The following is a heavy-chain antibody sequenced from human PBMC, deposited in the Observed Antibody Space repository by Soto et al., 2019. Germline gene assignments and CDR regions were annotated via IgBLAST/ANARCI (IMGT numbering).Heavy chain of an antibody. J-gene: IGHJ6*02. CDR3: AHSRMQIHYFYNGMDV. V-gene: IGHV2-5*02. CDR2: IFWDDDQ. CDR1: GFSLNSNGVG. Sequence: QITLKESGPTLVKPTQTLTLTCTFSGFSLNSNGVGVAWIRQSPGKALEWLAVIFWDDDQRYSPSLEGRLTITKDTSKNQVVLTLANVGPVDAGTYFCAHSRMQIHYFYNGMDVWGQGTTVTVS.